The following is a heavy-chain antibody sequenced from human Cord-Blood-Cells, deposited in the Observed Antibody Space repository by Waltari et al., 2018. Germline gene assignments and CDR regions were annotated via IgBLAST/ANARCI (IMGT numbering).Heavy chain of an antibody. CDR1: GLTFSSYW. CDR3: ARDFNWGAFDI. Sequence: EVQLVESGGGLVQPGGSLRLSCAASGLTFSSYWMSWVRQAPGKGLEWVANIKQDGSEKYYVDSVKGRFTISRDNAKNSLYLQMNSLRAEDTAVYYCARDFNWGAFDIWGQGTMVTVSS. V-gene: IGHV3-7*01. D-gene: IGHD7-27*01. CDR2: IKQDGSEK. J-gene: IGHJ3*02.